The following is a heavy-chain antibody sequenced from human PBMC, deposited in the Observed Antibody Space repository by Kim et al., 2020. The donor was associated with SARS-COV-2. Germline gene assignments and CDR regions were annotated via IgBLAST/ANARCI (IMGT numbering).Heavy chain of an antibody. CDR3: ARDPWGSVTTVTPQTGYYGMDV. CDR1: GFTVSTSY. CDR2: IYSAGST. D-gene: IGHD4-17*01. Sequence: GGSLRLSCAASGFTVSTSYMSWVRQAPGKGPEWVSIIYSAGSTYYADSVKGRFTISRDDSKNTLYLQMNSLRVEDTAMYYCARDPWGSVTTVTPQTGYYGMDVWGQGTTVTVSS. V-gene: IGHV3-66*01. J-gene: IGHJ6*02.